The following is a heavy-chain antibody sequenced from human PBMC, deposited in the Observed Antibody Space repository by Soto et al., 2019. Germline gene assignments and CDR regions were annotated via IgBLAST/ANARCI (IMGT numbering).Heavy chain of an antibody. CDR2: IYYSGST. J-gene: IGHJ1*01. CDR1: GGSISSGGYY. V-gene: IGHV4-31*03. Sequence: PSETLSLTCTVSGGSISSGGYYWSWIRQHPGKGLEWIGYIYYSGSTYYNPSLKSRVTISVDTSKNQLSLKLSSVTAADTAVYYCASNSPGVVVAATPQPEYFQHWGQGTLVTVSS. CDR3: ASNSPGVVVAATPQPEYFQH. D-gene: IGHD2-15*01.